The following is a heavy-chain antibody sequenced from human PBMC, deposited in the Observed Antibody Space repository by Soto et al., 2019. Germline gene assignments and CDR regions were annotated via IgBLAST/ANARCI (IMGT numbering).Heavy chain of an antibody. J-gene: IGHJ4*02. V-gene: IGHV3-30-3*01. D-gene: IGHD5-12*01. CDR2: ISYDGSNK. Sequence: VQLVESGGGVVQPGRSLRLSCVASGFTFSSYAMHWVRQAPGKGLEWVAVISYDGSNKYYADSVKGRFTISRDNSKNTLYLQMNSLRAEDTAVYYCARVAVEMATIHVFDYWGQGTLVTVSS. CDR3: ARVAVEMATIHVFDY. CDR1: GFTFSSYA.